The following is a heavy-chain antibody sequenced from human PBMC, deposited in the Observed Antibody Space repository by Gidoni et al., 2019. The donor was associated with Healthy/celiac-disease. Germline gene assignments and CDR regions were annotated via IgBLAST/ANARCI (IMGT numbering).Heavy chain of an antibody. J-gene: IGHJ6*03. Sequence: QVQLVQSGAEVKKPGSSVTVSCKASGGTFSSYAISWVRQAPGQGLEWMGGIIPIFGTANYAQKFQGRVTITADESTSTAYMELSSLRSEDTAVYYCARGWGTADGWGYYYMDVWGKGTTVTVSS. CDR2: IIPIFGTA. CDR3: ARGWGTADGWGYYYMDV. V-gene: IGHV1-69*01. CDR1: GGTFSSYA. D-gene: IGHD6-13*01.